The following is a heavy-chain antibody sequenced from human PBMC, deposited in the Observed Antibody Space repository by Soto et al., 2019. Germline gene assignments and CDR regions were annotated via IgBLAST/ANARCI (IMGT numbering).Heavy chain of an antibody. CDR3: ARGVKYGAYSRWFDP. V-gene: IGHV1-8*01. J-gene: IGHJ5*02. D-gene: IGHD4-17*01. Sequence: QVQLVQSGAEVKKPGASVKVSCKASGNTFTNYDINWVRQATGHGLEYLGWMNPNSGDTAYVQKFQGRVTMTLDTSITTAYMELRSLRSEDTAVYFCARGVKYGAYSRWFDPWGQGTLVTVSS. CDR2: MNPNSGDT. CDR1: GNTFTNYD.